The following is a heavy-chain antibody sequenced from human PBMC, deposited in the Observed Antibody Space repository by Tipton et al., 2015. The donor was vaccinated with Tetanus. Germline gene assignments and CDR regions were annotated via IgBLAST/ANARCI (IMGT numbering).Heavy chain of an antibody. CDR3: ARDRGDYIYYGMDV. J-gene: IGHJ6*02. Sequence: QLVQSGAEVKKPGASVKVSCKASGYTFTGYYIYWVRQAPGQGLEWMGWIDPNSGGTVYAQKFQCRVTMTRDPSISTAYMELRSLRSDDPAVYYCARDRGDYIYYGMDVWGPGTTVTVS. CDR1: GYTFTGYY. V-gene: IGHV1-2*02. CDR2: IDPNSGGT. D-gene: IGHD3-22*01.